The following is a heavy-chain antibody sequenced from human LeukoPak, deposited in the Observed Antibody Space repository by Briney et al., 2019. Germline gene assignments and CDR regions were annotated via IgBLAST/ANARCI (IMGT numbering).Heavy chain of an antibody. CDR1: GFTFSSYS. CDR3: ARGPRILTLGSYYFDY. D-gene: IGHD3-10*01. Sequence: GGSLRLSCAASGFTFSSYSMNWVRQAPGKGLEWVSSISSSSSYIYYADSVKGRFTISRANAMNSIYLEMNSLTAEDTAVYYCARGPRILTLGSYYFDYWGQGSLVTVSS. J-gene: IGHJ4*02. V-gene: IGHV3-21*04. CDR2: ISSSSSYI.